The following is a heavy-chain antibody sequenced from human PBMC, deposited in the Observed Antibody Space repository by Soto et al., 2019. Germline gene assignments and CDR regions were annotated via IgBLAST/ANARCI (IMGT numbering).Heavy chain of an antibody. Sequence: QVQLQESGPGLVKPSQTLSLTCTVSGGSISSGGYYWSWIRQHPGKGLEWIGYIYYSGSTYYNPSLKSRVTISEDTSKNPFSLKLSSVTAADTAVYYCAGSDYYDTSGYYYSVDYWGQGTLVTVSS. J-gene: IGHJ4*02. CDR1: GGSISSGGYY. CDR2: IYYSGST. D-gene: IGHD3-22*01. CDR3: AGSDYYDTSGYYYSVDY. V-gene: IGHV4-31*03.